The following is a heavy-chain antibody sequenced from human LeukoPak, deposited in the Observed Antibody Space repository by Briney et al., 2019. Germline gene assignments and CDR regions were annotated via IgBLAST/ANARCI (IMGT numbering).Heavy chain of an antibody. J-gene: IGHJ4*02. CDR1: GGSISSSSYY. D-gene: IGHD6-6*01. CDR3: ARHLASYSSSSWGADY. CDR2: IYYSGST. V-gene: IGHV4-39*01. Sequence: SETLSLTCTVSGGSISSSSYYWGWIRQPPGKGLEWIGSIYYSGSTYYNPSLKSRVTISVDTSKNQFSLKLSPVTAADTAVYYCARHLASYSSSSWGADYWGQGTLVTVSS.